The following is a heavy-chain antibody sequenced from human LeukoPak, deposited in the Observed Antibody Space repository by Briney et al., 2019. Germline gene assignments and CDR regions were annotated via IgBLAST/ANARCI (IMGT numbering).Heavy chain of an antibody. D-gene: IGHD2-8*02. Sequence: KSGGSLRLSCAASGFTFSSYSMNWVRQAPGKGLEWVSSISSSSSYIYYADSVKGRFTISRDNAKNSLYLQMNSLRAEDTAVYYCARKGFVESTGWRGAFDVWGQGTMVTVSS. CDR1: GFTFSSYS. CDR3: ARKGFVESTGWRGAFDV. CDR2: ISSSSSYI. V-gene: IGHV3-21*01. J-gene: IGHJ3*01.